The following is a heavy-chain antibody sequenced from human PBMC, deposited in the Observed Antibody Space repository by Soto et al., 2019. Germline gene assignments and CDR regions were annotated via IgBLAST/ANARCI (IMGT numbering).Heavy chain of an antibody. D-gene: IGHD5-12*01. J-gene: IGHJ4*02. CDR2: ISAYNGNT. V-gene: IGHV1-18*01. CDR1: SYTIASYG. CDR3: ARPLDGYNYGFDY. Sequence: ASMKVCCTASSYTIASYGISWVRQSPGQGLEWMGWISAYNGNTNYAQKLQGRVTMTTDTSTSTAYMELRSLRSDDTAVYYCARPLDGYNYGFDYWGQGTLVTVSS.